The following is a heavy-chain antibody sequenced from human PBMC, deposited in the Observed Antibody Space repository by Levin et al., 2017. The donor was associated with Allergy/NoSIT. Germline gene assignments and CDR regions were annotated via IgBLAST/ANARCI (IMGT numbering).Heavy chain of an antibody. Sequence: GGSLRLSCAASGFTFSSYAMSWVRQAPGKGLEWVSGIGGSGGGTYYADSVKGRFTISRDNYKNTLYLQLNSLRADDTALYYCAKDRSGGYYDFWSGSGVADYWGQGTLVTVSS. D-gene: IGHD3-3*01. J-gene: IGHJ4*02. CDR3: AKDRSGGYYDFWSGSGVADY. CDR1: GFTFSSYA. CDR2: IGGSGGGT. V-gene: IGHV3-23*01.